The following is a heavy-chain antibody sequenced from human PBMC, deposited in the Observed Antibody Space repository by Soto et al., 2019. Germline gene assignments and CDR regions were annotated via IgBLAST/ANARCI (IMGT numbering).Heavy chain of an antibody. CDR2: INPNTGVT. CDR1: GYTFTDYY. V-gene: IGHV1-2*02. D-gene: IGHD1-7*01. CDR3: ARNFYYFDY. J-gene: IGHJ4*02. Sequence: GASVKVSCKASGYTFTDYYVYWVRQAPGQGLEWMGWINPNTGVTGYAQNFQGRVTMTRDTSISTAYMDLSRLTSDDTAVYYCARNFYYFDYWGQGTLVTVSS.